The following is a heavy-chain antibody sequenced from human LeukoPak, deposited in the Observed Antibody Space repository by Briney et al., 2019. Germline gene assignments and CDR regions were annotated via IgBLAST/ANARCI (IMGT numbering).Heavy chain of an antibody. Sequence: SETLSLTCTVSGYSISSGYYWGWIRQPPGKGLEWIGSIYHSGSTYYNPSLKSRVTISVDTSKNQFSLKLSSVTAADTAVYYCARDTAMDHFDYWGQGTLVTVSS. D-gene: IGHD5-18*01. CDR3: ARDTAMDHFDY. V-gene: IGHV4-38-2*02. CDR1: GYSISSGYY. J-gene: IGHJ4*02. CDR2: IYHSGST.